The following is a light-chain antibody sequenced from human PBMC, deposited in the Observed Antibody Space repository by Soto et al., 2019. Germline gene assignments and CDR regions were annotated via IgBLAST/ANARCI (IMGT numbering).Light chain of an antibody. J-gene: IGKJ4*01. CDR3: QQYGSPHI. Sequence: EIVLTQSPGTLSLSPGERATLSCRASQSVSSSYLAWYQQKPGQAPRLLIYGASSRATGIPDRFSGSGSGTHCARTISSLEPEQFAVYYCQQYGSPHILGGGTKVDIK. CDR2: GAS. CDR1: QSVSSSY. V-gene: IGKV3-20*01.